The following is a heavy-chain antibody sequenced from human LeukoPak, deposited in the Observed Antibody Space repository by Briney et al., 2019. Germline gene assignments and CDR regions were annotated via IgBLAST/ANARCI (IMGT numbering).Heavy chain of an antibody. J-gene: IGHJ5*02. Sequence: ASVKVSCKASGYTFTSYYMHWVRQAPGQGLEWMGWINPNSGGTNYAQKFQGRVTMTRDTSISTAYMELSRLRSDDTAVYYCARGADLGYCSSTSCRPFDPWGQGTLVTVSS. CDR2: INPNSGGT. V-gene: IGHV1-2*02. CDR1: GYTFTSYY. CDR3: ARGADLGYCSSTSCRPFDP. D-gene: IGHD2-2*01.